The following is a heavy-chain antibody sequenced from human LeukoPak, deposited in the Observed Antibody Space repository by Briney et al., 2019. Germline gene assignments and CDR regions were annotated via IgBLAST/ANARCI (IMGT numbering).Heavy chain of an antibody. D-gene: IGHD3-10*01. V-gene: IGHV1-69*04. Sequence: SVKVSCKASGGTFSSYTISWVRQAPGQGLEWMGRIIPILGIANYAQKFQGRVTITADKSTSTAYMELSSLRSDDTAVYYCARDYTVRGISSGYWGQGTLVTVSS. J-gene: IGHJ4*02. CDR2: IIPILGIA. CDR1: GGTFSSYT. CDR3: ARDYTVRGISSGY.